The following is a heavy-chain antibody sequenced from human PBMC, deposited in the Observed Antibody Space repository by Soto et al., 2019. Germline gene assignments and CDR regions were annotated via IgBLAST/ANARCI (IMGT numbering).Heavy chain of an antibody. V-gene: IGHV1-46*03. D-gene: IGHD1-20*01. CDR1: GYTFTSYY. CDR3: ARAARGASLYIWNARM. CDR2: INPSGGST. Sequence: ASVKVSCKASGYTFTSYYMHWVRQAPGQGLEWMGIINPSGGSTSYAQKFQGRVTMTRDTSTSTVYMELSSLRSEDTAVYYCARAARGASLYIWNARMWGQGTMVTVSS. J-gene: IGHJ3*01.